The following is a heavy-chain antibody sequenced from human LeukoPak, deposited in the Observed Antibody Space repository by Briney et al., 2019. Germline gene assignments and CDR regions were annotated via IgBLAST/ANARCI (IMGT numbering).Heavy chain of an antibody. D-gene: IGHD3-16*01. V-gene: IGHV3-7*05. CDR3: SRGGTITWVEDY. J-gene: IGHJ4*02. CDR1: GFTFSNYW. Sequence: QSGGSLRLSCVASGFTFSNYWMDWVRQAPGKGLEWVAKINQDGSEKYYVDSVKGRFTISRDSTKNSLYLQMNSLRAENTAVYYCSRGGTITWVEDYWGQGTLVTVSS. CDR2: INQDGSEK.